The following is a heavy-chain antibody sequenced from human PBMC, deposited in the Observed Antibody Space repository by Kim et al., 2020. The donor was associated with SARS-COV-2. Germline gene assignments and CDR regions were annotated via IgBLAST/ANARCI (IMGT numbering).Heavy chain of an antibody. CDR1: GYSFTSYW. CDR3: ARRAAVAGHRYFFDF. Sequence: GESLKISCKGSGYSFTSYWIGWVRQMPGKGLAWMGIIYVGDSDTRYSPSFQGQVTISADKSISTAYLQWSSLKASDTTMHYCARRAAVAGHRYFFDFWGQGTLVTVST. CDR2: IYVGDSDT. J-gene: IGHJ4*02. D-gene: IGHD6-19*01. V-gene: IGHV5-51*01.